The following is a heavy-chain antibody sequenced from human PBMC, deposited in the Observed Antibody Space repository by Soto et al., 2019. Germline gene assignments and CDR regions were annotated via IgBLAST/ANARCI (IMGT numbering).Heavy chain of an antibody. CDR3: ARGYSSSWRHFDY. J-gene: IGHJ4*02. V-gene: IGHV3-53*04. CDR2: IYSGGST. CDR1: GFTVSSNY. Sequence: GGSLRLSCATSGFTVSSNYMSWVRQAPGKGLEWVSVIYSGGSTYYADSVKGRFTISRHNSKNTLYLQMNSLRAEDTAVYYCARGYSSSWRHFDYWGQGTLVTVSS. D-gene: IGHD6-13*01.